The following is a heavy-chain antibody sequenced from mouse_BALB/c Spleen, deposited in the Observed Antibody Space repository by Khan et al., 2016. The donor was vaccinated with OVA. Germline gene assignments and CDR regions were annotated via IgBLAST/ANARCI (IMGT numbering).Heavy chain of an antibody. D-gene: IGHD1-3*01. V-gene: IGHV2-9*02. CDR3: GRVEDI. Sequence: VQLVESGPGLVAPSQSLSITCTVSGFSLTSYGVHWVRQPPGKGLEWLGVILAGGSTTYYSALMSRLIISTDNSKSQVFLKMNSLKTDDTAMYYFGRVEDIGGQGTTLTVSS. CDR2: ILAGGST. J-gene: IGHJ2*01. CDR1: GFSLTSYG.